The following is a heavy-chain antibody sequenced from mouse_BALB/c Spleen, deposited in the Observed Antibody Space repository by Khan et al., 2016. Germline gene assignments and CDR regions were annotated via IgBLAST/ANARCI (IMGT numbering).Heavy chain of an antibody. CDR1: GFTFTDYY. D-gene: IGHD3-1*01. V-gene: IGHV7-3*02. J-gene: IGHJ2*01. CDR3: ARDKGGLLFDY. Sequence: EVKLLESGGGLVQPGGSLRLSCATTGFTFTDYYMNWVRQPPGKALEWLGFIRNKANGFTTEYSASVRGRFTISRDTFQSILYLQMNTLRAEDSGTSYCARDKGGLLFDYWGQGTTLTVSS. CDR2: IRNKANGFTT.